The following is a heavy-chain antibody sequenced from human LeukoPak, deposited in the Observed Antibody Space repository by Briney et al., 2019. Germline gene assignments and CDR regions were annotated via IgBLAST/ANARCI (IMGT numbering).Heavy chain of an antibody. D-gene: IGHD1-26*01. CDR2: IWYDGTSK. V-gene: IGHV3-33*03. CDR1: GFSLSAYG. CDR3: ARGGIVPHFPFDY. J-gene: IGHJ4*02. Sequence: PGGSLRLSCAASGFSLSAYGVHWVRQAPGKGLEWVAVIWYDGTSKDYADSVKGRFTISRDDAKNSLYLQMNSLRPEDTAFYYCARGGIVPHFPFDYWGQGTLVTVSS.